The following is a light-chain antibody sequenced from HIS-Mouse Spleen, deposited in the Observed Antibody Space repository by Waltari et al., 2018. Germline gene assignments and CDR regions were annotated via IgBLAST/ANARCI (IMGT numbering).Light chain of an antibody. CDR1: SSDVGGSNY. CDR3: SSYTSSSTLV. CDR2: EVS. V-gene: IGLV2-14*01. Sequence: QSALTQPASVSGSPGQSITISCTGTSSDVGGSNYVSWYQPHPGNAPKPMIYEVSNRPSGFSNRFSGSKSGNTASLTISGLQAEDEADYYCSSYTSSSTLVFGGGTKLTVL. J-gene: IGLJ2*01.